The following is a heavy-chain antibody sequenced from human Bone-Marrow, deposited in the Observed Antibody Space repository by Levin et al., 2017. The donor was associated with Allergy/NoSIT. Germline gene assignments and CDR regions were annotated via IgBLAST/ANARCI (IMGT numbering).Heavy chain of an antibody. CDR3: ARGAGYCSSTSCYWESYYYYGMDV. J-gene: IGHJ6*02. Sequence: SCAASGFTFSSYAMHWVRQAPGKGLEWVAVISYDGSNKYYADSVKGRFTISRDNSKNTLYLQMNSLRAEDTAVYYCARGAGYCSSTSCYWESYYYYGMDVWGQGTTVTVSS. V-gene: IGHV3-30-3*01. CDR2: ISYDGSNK. D-gene: IGHD2-2*01. CDR1: GFTFSSYA.